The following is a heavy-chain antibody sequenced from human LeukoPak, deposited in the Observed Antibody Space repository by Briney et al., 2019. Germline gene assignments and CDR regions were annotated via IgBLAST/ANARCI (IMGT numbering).Heavy chain of an antibody. CDR3: ATYCGSRSLGLHYYSMDV. Sequence: PGGSLRLSCAASGFTFDDYAMHWVRQAPGKGLEWVSGISWNSGSIAYADFVKGRFTISRDNAKNSLYLQMNTLRAEDTAVYYCATYCGSRSLGLHYYSMDVWGKGTTVTVSS. CDR2: ISWNSGSI. V-gene: IGHV3-9*01. J-gene: IGHJ6*03. D-gene: IGHD3-10*01. CDR1: GFTFDDYA.